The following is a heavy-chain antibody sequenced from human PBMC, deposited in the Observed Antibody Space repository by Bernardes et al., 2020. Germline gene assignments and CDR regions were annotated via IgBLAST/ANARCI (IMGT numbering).Heavy chain of an antibody. CDR3: ARAINTGYFYFDV. V-gene: IGHV3-21*06. J-gene: IGHJ4*02. CDR2: ISRSGGEI. D-gene: IGHD6-25*01. Sequence: GGSLRLSCEVSGFTFSDYAMNWVRQAPGKGLEWVSVISRSGGEIHYADSVKGRFTTSRDNAKNSLSLQVSSLRADDTAVYYCARAINTGYFYFDVWGQGTLVTVSS. CDR1: GFTFSDYA.